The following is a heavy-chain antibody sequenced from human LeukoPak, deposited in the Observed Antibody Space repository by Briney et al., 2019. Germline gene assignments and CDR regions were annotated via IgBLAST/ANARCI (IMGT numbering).Heavy chain of an antibody. J-gene: IGHJ4*02. V-gene: IGHV3-15*01. CDR2: IKRKTDGGTI. CDR1: GFTFTNAW. Sequence: PGGSLRLSCAASGFTFTNAWMSWVRQTPGKGLEWVGHIKRKTDGGTIDYAAPVKGRFTISRDDSKNTLYLQMNGLKTEDTAMYYCTAEGSYYDFWSGYSIYSFDNWGQGTLVTVSS. CDR3: TAEGSYYDFWSGYSIYSFDN. D-gene: IGHD3-3*01.